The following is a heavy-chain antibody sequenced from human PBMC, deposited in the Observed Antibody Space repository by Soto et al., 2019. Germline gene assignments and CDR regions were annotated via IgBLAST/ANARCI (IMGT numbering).Heavy chain of an antibody. CDR2: ISWNSGSI. CDR1: GFTFDDYA. V-gene: IGHV3-9*01. J-gene: IGHJ1*01. D-gene: IGHD6-13*01. Sequence: EVQLVESGGGLVQPGRSLRLSCAASGFTFDDYAMHWVRQAPGKGLEWVSGISWNSGSIGYADSVKGRFTISRDNAKNSLYLQMNSLRAEDTALYYCAKGPYSSSWYWPAQHCGQGTLVTVSS. CDR3: AKGPYSSSWYWPAQH.